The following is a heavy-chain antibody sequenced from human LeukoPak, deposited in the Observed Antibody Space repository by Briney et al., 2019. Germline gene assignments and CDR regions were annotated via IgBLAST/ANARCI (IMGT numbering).Heavy chain of an antibody. V-gene: IGHV1-46*01. Sequence: ASVKVSCKAYGYTFISNYLNWVRQAPGQGLEWVGIINPSGGSPSYAQKFQGRVTMTRDMSTSTVYMTLSSLKSEDTAVYYCARYYYGSGSYYPLYYYYYYMDVWGKGTTVTVSS. CDR2: INPSGGSP. D-gene: IGHD3-10*01. CDR3: ARYYYGSGSYYPLYYYYYYMDV. CDR1: GYTFISNY. J-gene: IGHJ6*03.